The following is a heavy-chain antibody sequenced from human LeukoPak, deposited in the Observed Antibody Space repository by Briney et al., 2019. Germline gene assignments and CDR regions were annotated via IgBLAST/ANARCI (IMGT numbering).Heavy chain of an antibody. D-gene: IGHD4-17*01. Sequence: LGASVTVSCKASGYTFTGYYMHWVRQAPGQGLEWMGWINPNSGGTNYAQTFQGRVTMTRDTSISTAYMELSRLRSDDTAVYYCARDRMTTVTPFDYWGQGTLVTVSS. J-gene: IGHJ4*02. CDR2: INPNSGGT. V-gene: IGHV1-2*03. CDR3: ARDRMTTVTPFDY. CDR1: GYTFTGYY.